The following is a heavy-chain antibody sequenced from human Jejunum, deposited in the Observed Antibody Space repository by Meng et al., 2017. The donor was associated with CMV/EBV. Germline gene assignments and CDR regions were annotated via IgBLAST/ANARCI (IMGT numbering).Heavy chain of an antibody. J-gene: IGHJ6*02. CDR1: FGRYW. Sequence: FGRYWIHWVRPAPGKGLVWLARVNSDGGRPTYADSVKGRLTVSRDDTRNTVYLEINSLRGEDTAVYYCARGGSSYLHYDYGMDVWGHGTTVTVSS. D-gene: IGHD3-16*02. V-gene: IGHV3-74*01. CDR3: ARGGSSYLHYDYGMDV. CDR2: VNSDGGRP.